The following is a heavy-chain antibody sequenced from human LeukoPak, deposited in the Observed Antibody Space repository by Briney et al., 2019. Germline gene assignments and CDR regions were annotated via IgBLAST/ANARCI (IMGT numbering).Heavy chain of an antibody. CDR1: GYTFTGYY. J-gene: IGHJ5*02. D-gene: IGHD3-3*01. V-gene: IGHV1-46*01. CDR3: ARAPSYDFWSPSNWFDP. CDR2: INPSGGST. Sequence: ASVKVFCKASGYTFTGYYMHWVRQAPGQGLEWMGIINPSGGSTSYAQKFQGRVTMTRDTSTSTVYMELSSLRSEDTAVYYCARAPSYDFWSPSNWFDPWGQGTLVTVSS.